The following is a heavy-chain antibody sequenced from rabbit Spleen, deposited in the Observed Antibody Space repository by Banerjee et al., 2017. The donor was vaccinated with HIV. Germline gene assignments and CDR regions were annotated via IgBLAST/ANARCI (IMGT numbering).Heavy chain of an antibody. CDR2: INIVTGKS. D-gene: IGHD1-1*01. Sequence: ICWVRQAPGKGLEWIACINIVTGKSVYASWAKGRFTMSRTSSTTVTLQMTSLTAADTATYFCVRGASSSGYYSLWGQGTLVTVS. V-gene: IGHV1S45*01. J-gene: IGHJ3*01. CDR3: VRGASSSGYYSL.